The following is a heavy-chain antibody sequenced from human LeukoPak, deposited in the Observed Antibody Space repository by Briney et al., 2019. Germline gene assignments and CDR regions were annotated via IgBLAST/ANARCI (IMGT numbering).Heavy chain of an antibody. J-gene: IGHJ4*02. CDR2: IYPGDSDT. CDR1: GYSFTSYW. Sequence: GESLKISCKGSGYSFTSYWIGWVRQLPGKALEWMGPIYPGDSDTRYSPSFQGQVTISADKSISTAYLQWSSLKASDTAMYYCARMYYYDSSGYPDYWGQGTLVTVSS. CDR3: ARMYYYDSSGYPDY. V-gene: IGHV5-51*01. D-gene: IGHD3-22*01.